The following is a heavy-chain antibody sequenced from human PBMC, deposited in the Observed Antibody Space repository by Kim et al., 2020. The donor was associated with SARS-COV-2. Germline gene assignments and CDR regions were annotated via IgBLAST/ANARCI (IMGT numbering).Heavy chain of an antibody. CDR2: IRSKAYGGTT. Sequence: GGSLRLSCTASGFTFGDYAMSWVRQAPGKGLEWVGFIRSKAYGGTTEYAASVKGRFTISRDDSKSIAYLQMNSLKTEDTAVYYCTREIDDILTGFLYYYGMDVWGQGTTVTVSS. D-gene: IGHD3-9*01. V-gene: IGHV3-49*04. CDR1: GFTFGDYA. CDR3: TREIDDILTGFLYYYGMDV. J-gene: IGHJ6*02.